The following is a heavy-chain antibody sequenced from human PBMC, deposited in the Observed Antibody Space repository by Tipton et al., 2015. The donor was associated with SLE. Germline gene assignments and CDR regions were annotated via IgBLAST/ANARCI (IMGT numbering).Heavy chain of an antibody. CDR2: IYSGART. Sequence: GSLRLSCAAFGFNFDDYGMSWVRQAPGKGLEWVSEIYSGARTYYVDSVKGRFTISRDDSKNMVYLEMNSLRIEDTAVYYCAKGGPGGYYLDSWGQGTLVTVSS. J-gene: IGHJ4*02. CDR3: AKGGPGGYYLDS. CDR1: GFNFDDYG. D-gene: IGHD3-16*01. V-gene: IGHV3-23*03.